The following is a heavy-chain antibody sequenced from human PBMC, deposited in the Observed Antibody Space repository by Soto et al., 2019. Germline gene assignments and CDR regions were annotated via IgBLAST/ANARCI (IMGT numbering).Heavy chain of an antibody. CDR1: GYKFSIYW. Sequence: GESLKISCNASGYKFSIYWIAWLRQVPGKGLEWMGVIYPAASDARYSPSFQGQVTISVDNSISTAYLQWSSLKASDTAMYYCERVFYIGAIFFTGSRPFFDSWGQGALVTVPS. D-gene: IGHD3-3*02. CDR2: IYPAASDA. V-gene: IGHV5-51*01. J-gene: IGHJ5*01. CDR3: ERVFYIGAIFFTGSRPFFDS.